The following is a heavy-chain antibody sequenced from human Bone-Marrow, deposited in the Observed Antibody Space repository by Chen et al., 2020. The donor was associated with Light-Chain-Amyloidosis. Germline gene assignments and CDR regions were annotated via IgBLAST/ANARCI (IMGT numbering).Heavy chain of an antibody. D-gene: IGHD5-18*01. Sequence: QVQLQESGPGLVKPSETLSLTCTVSGGSISSYYWSWIRQPPGKGLEWIGYIYYSGSTNYNPSLKSRVTISVDTSKNQFSLKLSSVTAADTAVYSCARGTWIQLWSTFDYWGQGTLVTVSS. V-gene: IGHV4-59*01. CDR2: IYYSGST. CDR1: GGSISSYY. J-gene: IGHJ4*02. CDR3: ARGTWIQLWSTFDY.